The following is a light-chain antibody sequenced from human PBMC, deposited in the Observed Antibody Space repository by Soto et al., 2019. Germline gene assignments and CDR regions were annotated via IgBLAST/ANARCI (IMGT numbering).Light chain of an antibody. J-gene: IGLJ7*01. CDR3: ASWDDSLNGAV. Sequence: QSVLTQPPSASGTPGQRVTISCSGSRSNIGSSSVNWYQQLPGTAPKLLIYSNNQRPSGVPDRFSGSKSGTSASLAISGLQSDDEADYYCASWDDSLNGAVFGGGTQLTVL. CDR2: SNN. CDR1: RSNIGSSS. V-gene: IGLV1-44*01.